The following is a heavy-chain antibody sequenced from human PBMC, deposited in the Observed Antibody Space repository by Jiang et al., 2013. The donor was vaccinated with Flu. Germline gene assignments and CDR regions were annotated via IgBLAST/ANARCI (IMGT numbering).Heavy chain of an antibody. CDR2: IDTRKGNP. D-gene: IGHD3-10*01. V-gene: IGHV7-4-1*01. CDR3: ARDRGFGDPIINYYYYGMDV. J-gene: IGHJ6*02. Sequence: SVKVSCKASGYTFSHFAINWVRRAPGHGLEWMGYIDTRKGNPVPAQGLPGRYVFSLDTSVSTAFLQISNLRAEDTAVYYCARDRGFGDPIINYYYYGMDVWGQGTTVTVSS. CDR1: GYTFSHFA.